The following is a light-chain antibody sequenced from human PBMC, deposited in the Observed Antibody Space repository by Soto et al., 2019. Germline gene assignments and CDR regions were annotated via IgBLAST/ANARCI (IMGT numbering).Light chain of an antibody. CDR1: SYNIGSNT. Sequence: QYVLTQPPSASGTPGQRVTISCSGSSYNIGSNTVNWYQQLPGTAPKLLIFDNNQRPSGVPDRSSGSKSGTSASLAISGLQSEDEAEYFCAAWDDSLNGYVFGTGTKLTVL. CDR3: AAWDDSLNGYV. J-gene: IGLJ1*01. CDR2: DNN. V-gene: IGLV1-44*01.